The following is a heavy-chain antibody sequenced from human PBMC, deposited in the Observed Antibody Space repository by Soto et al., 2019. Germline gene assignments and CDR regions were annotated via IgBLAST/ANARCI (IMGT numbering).Heavy chain of an antibody. CDR1: GFTFDDYA. CDR3: AKDNLHCSSTSCHSTYGMDV. V-gene: IGHV3-9*01. D-gene: IGHD2-2*01. J-gene: IGHJ6*04. Sequence: GGSLRLSCAASGFTFDDYAMHWVRQAPGKGLEWVSGISWNSGSIGYADSVKGRFTISRDDAKNSLYLQMNSLRAEDTALYYCAKDNLHCSSTSCHSTYGMDVWGKGTKVTVAS. CDR2: ISWNSGSI.